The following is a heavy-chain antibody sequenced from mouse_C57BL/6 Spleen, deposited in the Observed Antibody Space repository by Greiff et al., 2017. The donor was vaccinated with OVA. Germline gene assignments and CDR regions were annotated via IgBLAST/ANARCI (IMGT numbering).Heavy chain of an antibody. CDR2: ISGGGGNT. V-gene: IGHV5-9*01. J-gene: IGHJ3*01. CDR1: GFTFSSYT. Sequence: EVKVEESGGGLVKPGGSLKLSCAASGFTFSSYTMSWVRQTPEKRLEWVATISGGGGNTYYPDSVKGRFTISRDNAKNTLYLQMSSLRSEDTALYYCARGIYDGYFTFAYWGQGTLVTVSA. CDR3: ARGIYDGYFTFAY. D-gene: IGHD2-3*01.